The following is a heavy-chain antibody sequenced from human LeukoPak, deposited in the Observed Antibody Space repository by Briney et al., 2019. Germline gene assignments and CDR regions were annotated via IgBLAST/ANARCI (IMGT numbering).Heavy chain of an antibody. D-gene: IGHD2/OR15-2a*01. CDR3: AREEIGHGFDY. J-gene: IGHJ4*02. CDR2: ISSSSSTI. V-gene: IGHV3-48*01. Sequence: GGSLRLSCAASGFTFSSYSMNWVRQAPGKGLEWVSYISSSSSTIYCADSVKGRFTISRDNAKNSLYLQMNSLRAEDTAVYYCAREEIGHGFDYWGQGTLVTVSS. CDR1: GFTFSSYS.